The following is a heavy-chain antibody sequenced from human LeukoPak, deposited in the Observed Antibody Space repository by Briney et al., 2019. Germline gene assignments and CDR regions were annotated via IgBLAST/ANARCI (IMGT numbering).Heavy chain of an antibody. D-gene: IGHD6-25*01. CDR1: GGSFSGYY. CDR3: ARGAAWFDP. J-gene: IGHJ5*02. CDR2: INHSGST. V-gene: IGHV4-34*01. Sequence: SETLPLTCAVYGGSFSGYYWSWIRQPPGKGLEWIGEINHSGSTNYDPSLKSRVTISVDTSKNQFSLKLSSVTAADTAVYYCARGAAWFDPWGQGTLVTVSS.